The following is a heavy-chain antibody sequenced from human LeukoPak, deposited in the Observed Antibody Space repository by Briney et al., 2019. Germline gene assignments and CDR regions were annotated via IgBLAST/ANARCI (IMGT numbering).Heavy chain of an antibody. J-gene: IGHJ4*02. V-gene: IGHV3-21*01. D-gene: IGHD6-13*01. Sequence: PGGSLRLSCAASGFTFSSYAMSWVRQAPGKGLEWVSSISSSSSYIYYADSVKGRFTISRDNAKNSLYLQMNSLRAEDTAVYYCARGSGIAAAGTEGDYWGQGTLVTVSS. CDR3: ARGSGIAAAGTEGDY. CDR2: ISSSSSYI. CDR1: GFTFSSYA.